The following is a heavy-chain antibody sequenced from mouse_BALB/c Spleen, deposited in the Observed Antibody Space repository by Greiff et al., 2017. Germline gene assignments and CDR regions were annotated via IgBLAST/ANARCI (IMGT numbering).Heavy chain of an antibody. CDR2: IWGDGST. V-gene: IGHV2-6-7*01. CDR1: GFSLTGYG. J-gene: IGHJ1*01. D-gene: IGHD2-3*01. CDR3: ARIYDGYYGWYFDV. Sequence: VQLQESGPGLVAPSQSLSITCTVSGFSLTGYGVNWVRQPPGKGLEWLGMIWGDGSTDYNSALKSRLSISKDNSKSQVFLKMNSLQTDDTARYYCARIYDGYYGWYFDVWGAGTTVTVSS.